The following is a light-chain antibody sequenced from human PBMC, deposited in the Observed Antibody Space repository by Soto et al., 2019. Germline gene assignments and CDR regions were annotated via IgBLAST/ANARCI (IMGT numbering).Light chain of an antibody. CDR1: QTISIW. J-gene: IGKJ1*01. V-gene: IGKV1-5*03. CDR3: PHYNGYSEA. CDR2: KAS. Sequence: QMTLSPAAVSGTVGDRVTITCRASQTISIWLAWYQQKPGKAPKLLIYKASTLKSGVPSRFSGSGSGTEFTLTISSLQPDDFATYYCPHYNGYSEASGQGAKA.